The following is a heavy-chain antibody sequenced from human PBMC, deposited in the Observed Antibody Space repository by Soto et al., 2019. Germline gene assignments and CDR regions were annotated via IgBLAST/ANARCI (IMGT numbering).Heavy chain of an antibody. J-gene: IGHJ4*02. CDR2: INSDGSST. V-gene: IGHV3-74*01. Sequence: EVQLVESGGGLVQPGGSLRLSCAASGFTFSSYWMHWVRQGPGKGLVWVSRINSDGSSTSYADSVKGRFTISRDNAKNTLYLQMNSLRAEDTAVYYCARDRELGRSSPYFDFWGQGTLVTVSS. CDR1: GFTFSSYW. CDR3: ARDRELGRSSPYFDF. D-gene: IGHD6-6*01.